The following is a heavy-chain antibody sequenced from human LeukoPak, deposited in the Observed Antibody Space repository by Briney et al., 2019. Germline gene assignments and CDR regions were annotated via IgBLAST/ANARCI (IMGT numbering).Heavy chain of an antibody. V-gene: IGHV3-48*04. CDR2: ISSSGSTI. Sequence: GGSLRLSCAASGFTFSGPAMHWVRQAPGKGLEWVSYISSSGSTIYYADSVKGRFTISRDNAKNSLYLQMNSLRAEDTAVYYCARDLNWETYWGQGTLVSVSS. D-gene: IGHD7-27*01. J-gene: IGHJ4*02. CDR1: GFTFSGPA. CDR3: ARDLNWETY.